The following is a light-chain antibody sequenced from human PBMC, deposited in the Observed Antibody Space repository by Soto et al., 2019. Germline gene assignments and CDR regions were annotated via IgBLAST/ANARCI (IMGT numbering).Light chain of an antibody. CDR2: IND. CDR3: AAWDDSLNAL. CDR1: SSNIGDNP. J-gene: IGLJ1*01. V-gene: IGLV1-44*01. Sequence: QSVLTQPPSASGTPGQGITISCSGSSSNIGDNPVNWYQQLPGAAPKLLIYINDQRPSGVPDRFSGSKSGTSASLAISGLQPEDEADYYCAAWDDSLNALFXTGTKVTVL.